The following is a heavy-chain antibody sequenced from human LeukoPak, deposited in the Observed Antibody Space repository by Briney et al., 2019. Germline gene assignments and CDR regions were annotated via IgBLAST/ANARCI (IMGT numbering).Heavy chain of an antibody. CDR1: GGTFSSYA. Sequence: SVKVSCKASGGTFSSYAISWVRQAPGQGLELMGGIIPIFGTANYAQKFQGRVTITADESTSTAYMELGSLRSEDTAVYYCARGAVGGYCSSTSCLPLRWGQGTLVTVSS. V-gene: IGHV1-69*01. J-gene: IGHJ4*02. D-gene: IGHD2-2*03. CDR2: IIPIFGTA. CDR3: ARGAVGGYCSSTSCLPLR.